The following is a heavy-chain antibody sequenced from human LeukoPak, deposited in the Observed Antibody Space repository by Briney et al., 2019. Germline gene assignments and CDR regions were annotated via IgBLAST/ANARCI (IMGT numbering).Heavy chain of an antibody. CDR2: IYPGDSDT. Sequence: GESLKISCKGSGCSFTSYWIGWVRQMPGKGLEWMGIIYPGDSDTRYSPSFQGQVTISADKSISTAYPQWSSLKASDTAMYYCARRVFDDFWSGSGGDPHNWFDPWGQGTLVTVSS. J-gene: IGHJ5*02. CDR3: ARRVFDDFWSGSGGDPHNWFDP. V-gene: IGHV5-51*01. CDR1: GCSFTSYW. D-gene: IGHD3-3*01.